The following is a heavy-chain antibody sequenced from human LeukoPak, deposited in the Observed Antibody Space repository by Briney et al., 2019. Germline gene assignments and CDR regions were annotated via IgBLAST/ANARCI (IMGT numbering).Heavy chain of an antibody. J-gene: IGHJ6*02. V-gene: IGHV3-30*03. CDR2: ISNDGSNK. CDR1: GFTFSSYG. Sequence: GGSLRLSCAASGFTFSSYGMHWVRQAPGKGLEWVAVISNDGSNKYPADSVKGRFTISRDNAKNTLYLQMDRLRAEDTAVYYGARIHGHHYRYCYYAMDIGGQG. D-gene: IGHD2-8*02. CDR3: ARIHGHHYRYCYYAMDI.